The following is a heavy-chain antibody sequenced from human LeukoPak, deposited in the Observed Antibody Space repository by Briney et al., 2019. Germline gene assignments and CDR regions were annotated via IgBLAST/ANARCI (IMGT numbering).Heavy chain of an antibody. J-gene: IGHJ4*02. CDR1: GFTFSSYT. CDR3: ARGPSGYHST. CDR2: IYSGGST. D-gene: IGHD5-12*01. V-gene: IGHV3-66*01. Sequence: GGSLRLSCAASGFTFSSYTMSWVRQAPGKGLEWVSLIYSGGSTYYADSVKGRFTISRDNSKNTLYLQMNSLRAEDTAVYYCARGPSGYHSTGGQGTLVTVSS.